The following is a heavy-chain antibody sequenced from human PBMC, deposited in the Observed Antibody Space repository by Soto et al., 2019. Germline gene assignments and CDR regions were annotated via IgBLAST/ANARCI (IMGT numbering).Heavy chain of an antibody. CDR2: IWYDGSNK. D-gene: IGHD1-26*01. J-gene: IGHJ6*03. CDR3: ARDPRKEGQRWAYYYYYYMDV. Sequence: QVQLVESGGGVVQPGRSLRLSCAASGFTFSSYGMHWVRQAPGKGMEWVAVIWYDGSNKYYADSVKGRFTISRDNSKNTLYPHMNSLRAEDTAVYYCARDPRKEGQRWAYYYYYYMDVWGKGTTVTVSS. CDR1: GFTFSSYG. V-gene: IGHV3-33*01.